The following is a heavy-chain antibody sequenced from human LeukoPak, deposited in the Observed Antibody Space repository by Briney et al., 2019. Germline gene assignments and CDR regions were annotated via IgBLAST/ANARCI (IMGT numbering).Heavy chain of an antibody. CDR1: GFTFSSYG. Sequence: GGSLRLSCAASGFTFSSYGMHWVRQAPGKGLEWVAVISYDGSNKYYADSVRGRFTISRDNSKNTLYLQMNSLRAEDTAVYYCAKGDYFDYWGQGTLVTVSS. CDR2: ISYDGSNK. J-gene: IGHJ4*02. CDR3: AKGDYFDY. V-gene: IGHV3-30*18.